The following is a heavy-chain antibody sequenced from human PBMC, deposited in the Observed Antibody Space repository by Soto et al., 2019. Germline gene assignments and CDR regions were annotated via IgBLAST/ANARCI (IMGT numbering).Heavy chain of an antibody. Sequence: PSETLSLTCTVSGGSISSSSYYWGWIRQPPGKGLEWIGSIYYSGSTNYNPSLKSRVTISVDTSKNQFSLKLSSVTAADTAVYYCARATDYDDSSGYYWPFDYWGQGTLVTVSS. CDR2: IYYSGST. CDR1: GGSISSSSYY. CDR3: ARATDYDDSSGYYWPFDY. V-gene: IGHV4-39*07. J-gene: IGHJ4*02. D-gene: IGHD3-22*01.